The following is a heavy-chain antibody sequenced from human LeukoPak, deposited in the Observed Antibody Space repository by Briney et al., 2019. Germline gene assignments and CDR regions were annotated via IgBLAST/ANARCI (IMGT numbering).Heavy chain of an antibody. J-gene: IGHJ4*02. CDR3: AKPWYYYDSSGYYYTPSPIDY. CDR1: GGTFSSYA. D-gene: IGHD3-22*01. V-gene: IGHV1-69*06. CDR2: IIPIFGTA. Sequence: ASVKVSCKASGGTFSSYAISWVRQAPGQGLEWMGGIIPIFGTANYAQKFQGRVTITADKSTSTAYMELSSLRSEDTAVYYCAKPWYYYDSSGYYYTPSPIDYWGQGTLVTVSS.